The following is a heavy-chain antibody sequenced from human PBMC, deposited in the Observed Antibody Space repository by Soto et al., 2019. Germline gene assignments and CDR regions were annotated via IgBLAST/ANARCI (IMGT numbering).Heavy chain of an antibody. Sequence: QVQLVQSGAEVKKPGSSVKVSCKASGGTFSSYAISWVRQAPGQGLEWMGGIIPIFGTANYAQKFQGRVTITADESTSTAYMELSSLRSEDTAVYYCARDWGVPTLDLYNWFDPWGQGTLVTVSS. CDR1: GGTFSSYA. D-gene: IGHD3-16*01. CDR3: ARDWGVPTLDLYNWFDP. CDR2: IIPIFGTA. J-gene: IGHJ5*02. V-gene: IGHV1-69*01.